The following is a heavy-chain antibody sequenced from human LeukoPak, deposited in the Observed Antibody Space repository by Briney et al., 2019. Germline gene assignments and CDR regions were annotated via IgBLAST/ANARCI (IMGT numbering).Heavy chain of an antibody. CDR2: IYYSGST. Sequence: SETLSLTCSVSGGSTTGYYWSWIRQHPGRGLEWIGYIYYSGSTNYNPSLKSRVTISVDTSKNQFSLKLSSVTAADTAVYYCARDHWYSSSWYEYWGQGTLVTVSS. V-gene: IGHV4-59*01. J-gene: IGHJ4*02. D-gene: IGHD6-13*01. CDR3: ARDHWYSSSWYEY. CDR1: GGSTTGYY.